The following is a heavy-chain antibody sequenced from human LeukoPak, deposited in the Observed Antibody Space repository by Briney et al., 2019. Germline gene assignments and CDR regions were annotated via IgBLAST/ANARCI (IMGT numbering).Heavy chain of an antibody. CDR2: ISVYNGNT. CDR3: ARVTYLSSWYGDY. Sequence: ASVKVSCKASGYSFTNFGLSWVRQAPGQGLELMGWISVYNGNTNYAQKFQGRVTMTTDTSMSTAYMELRSLRSDDTAVYYCARVTYLSSWYGDYWGQGTLVTVSS. J-gene: IGHJ4*02. D-gene: IGHD6-13*01. V-gene: IGHV1-18*01. CDR1: GYSFTNFG.